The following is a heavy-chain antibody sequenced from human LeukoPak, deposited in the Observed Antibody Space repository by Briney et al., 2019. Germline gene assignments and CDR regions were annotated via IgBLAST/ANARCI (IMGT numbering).Heavy chain of an antibody. D-gene: IGHD2-2*01. V-gene: IGHV3-48*02. J-gene: IGHJ4*02. Sequence: GGSLRLSCAASGFTFSGYSMNWVRQAPGKGLEWVSYISSRSTTIYYADSVKGRFTISRDNAKNSLYLQMNSLRDEDTAVYYCASSILVVGSTYYFDFWGQGTPVTVSS. CDR1: GFTFSGYS. CDR2: ISSRSTTI. CDR3: ASSILVVGSTYYFDF.